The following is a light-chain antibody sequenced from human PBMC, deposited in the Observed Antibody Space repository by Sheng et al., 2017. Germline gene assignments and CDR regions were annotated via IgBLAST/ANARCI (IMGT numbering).Light chain of an antibody. J-gene: IGLJ1*01. V-gene: IGLV1-51*01. CDR1: SFNIGNNY. CDR2: GNN. Sequence: QPVLTQPPSVSAAPGQKVTISCSGSSFNIGNNYVSWYQQLPGTAPKLLIYGNNKRPSGIPDRFSGSKSGTSATLGITGLQTGDEADYYCGTYSSSLRVGVFGTGTKVTVL. CDR3: GTYSSSLRVGV.